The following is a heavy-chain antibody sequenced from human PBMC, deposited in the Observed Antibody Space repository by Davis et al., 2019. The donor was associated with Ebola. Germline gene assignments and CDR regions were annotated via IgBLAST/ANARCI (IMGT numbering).Heavy chain of an antibody. J-gene: IGHJ4*02. CDR3: ARAQFPTTSDH. CDR2: INPNSGGT. Sequence: AASVKVSCKAAGGTLRTHGISWVRQAPGQGLEWMGRINPNSGGTNYAQKFQGRVTMTRDTPISTAYMELSRLRSDDTAVYYCARAQFPTTSDHWGQGTLVTVSS. V-gene: IGHV1-2*06. D-gene: IGHD1-1*01. CDR1: GGTLRTHG.